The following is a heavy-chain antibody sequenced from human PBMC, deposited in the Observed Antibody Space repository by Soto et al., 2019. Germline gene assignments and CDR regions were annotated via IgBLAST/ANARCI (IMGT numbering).Heavy chain of an antibody. J-gene: IGHJ4*02. CDR2: INSDGSST. CDR3: LRVPSGGYAFSLDDY. V-gene: IGHV3-74*01. Sequence: EVQLVESGGGLVQPGGSLRLSCAASGFTFSSYWMHWVRQAPGKGLVWVSRINSDGSSTTYAESVKGRFTISRDNAKNTLYLQMNSLRAEDTAVYYCLRVPSGGYAFSLDDYWGQGTLVTVSS. CDR1: GFTFSSYW. D-gene: IGHD5-12*01.